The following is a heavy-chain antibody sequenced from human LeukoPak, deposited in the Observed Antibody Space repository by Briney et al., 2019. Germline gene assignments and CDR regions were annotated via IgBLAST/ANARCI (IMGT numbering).Heavy chain of an antibody. Sequence: PGGSLRPSCAASGFTFSGYYMSWIRHAPGKGLEWVSYISSSGTNIYYADSVKGRFTISRDNAKNSLYLQMNSLRAEDTAVYYCARDQGGGYSYGWQSFDYWGQGTLVTVSS. CDR1: GFTFSGYY. V-gene: IGHV3-11*04. CDR3: ARDQGGGYSYGWQSFDY. CDR2: ISSSGTNI. J-gene: IGHJ4*02. D-gene: IGHD5-18*01.